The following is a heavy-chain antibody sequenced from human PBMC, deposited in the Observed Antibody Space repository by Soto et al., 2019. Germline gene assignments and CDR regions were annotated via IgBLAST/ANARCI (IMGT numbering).Heavy chain of an antibody. J-gene: IGHJ4*02. Sequence: SETLSLTCTVSGGSINSYYWSWIRQPPGKGLEWIGYIYYSGSTNYNPSLKSRVTISVDTSKNQFSLKLRSVTGADTAVYYCARRYGGNFDYWGEGTLVTVSS. CDR1: GGSINSYY. CDR3: ARRYGGNFDY. D-gene: IGHD1-26*01. CDR2: IYYSGST. V-gene: IGHV4-59*01.